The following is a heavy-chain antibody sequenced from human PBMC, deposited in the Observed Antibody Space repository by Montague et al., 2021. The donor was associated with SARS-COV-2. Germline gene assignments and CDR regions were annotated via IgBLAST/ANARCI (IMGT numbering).Heavy chain of an antibody. D-gene: IGHD3-3*01. CDR1: GGSISSSSYY. CDR2: IYYSGST. CDR3: ARVVTIFGVGDTFDY. V-gene: IGHV4-31*03. Sequence: TLSLTCTVSGGSISSSSYYWSWIRQHPGKGLEWIGYIYYSGSTYYNPSLKSRVTISVDTSKNQFSLKLSSVTAADTAVYYCARVVTIFGVGDTFDYWGQGTLVTVSS. J-gene: IGHJ4*02.